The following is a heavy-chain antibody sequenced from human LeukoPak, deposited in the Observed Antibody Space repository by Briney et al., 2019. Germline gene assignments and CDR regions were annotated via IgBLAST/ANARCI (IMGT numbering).Heavy chain of an antibody. CDR2: ISAYNGNT. CDR3: ARVSSTGDYDFWSGPTRPFDY. D-gene: IGHD3-3*01. V-gene: IGHV1-18*01. Sequence: GASVTVSCKASGYTFTIYGISWVRQAPGQGLEWMGWISAYNGNTNYAQKLQGRVTMTTDTSTSTAYMELRSLRSDDTAVYYCARVSSTGDYDFWSGPTRPFDYWGQGTLVTVSS. CDR1: GYTFTIYG. J-gene: IGHJ4*02.